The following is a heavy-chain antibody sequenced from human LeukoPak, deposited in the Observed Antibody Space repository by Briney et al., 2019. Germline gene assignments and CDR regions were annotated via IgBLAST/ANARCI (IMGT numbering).Heavy chain of an antibody. D-gene: IGHD6-13*01. Sequence: KPSETLSLTCTVSGGSISSYYWSWIRQPPGKGLEWIGYIYYSGSTNYNPSLKSRVTISVDTSKNQFSLKLSSVTAADTAVYYCARHEVGSSWEYFQHWGQGTLVTVSS. CDR3: ARHEVGSSWEYFQH. J-gene: IGHJ1*01. V-gene: IGHV4-59*08. CDR1: GGSISSYY. CDR2: IYYSGST.